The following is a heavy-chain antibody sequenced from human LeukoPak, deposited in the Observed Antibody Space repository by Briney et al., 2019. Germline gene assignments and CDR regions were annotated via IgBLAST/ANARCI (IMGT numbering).Heavy chain of an antibody. V-gene: IGHV1-18*01. D-gene: IGHD3-10*01. CDR3: ARVDYGSGSSGAFDI. J-gene: IGHJ3*02. CDR1: GYTFTTYG. Sequence: ASVKVSCEASGYTFTTYGISWVRQAPGQGLEWMGWISTYNGNTNYAQKFQDRVTMTTDTATSTAYMELRSLRSDDTAMYYCARVDYGSGSSGAFDIWGQGTMVTVSS. CDR2: ISTYNGNT.